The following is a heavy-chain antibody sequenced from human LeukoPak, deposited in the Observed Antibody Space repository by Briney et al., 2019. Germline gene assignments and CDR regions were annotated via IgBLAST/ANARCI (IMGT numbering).Heavy chain of an antibody. CDR2: IYYSGST. D-gene: IGHD2-15*01. J-gene: IGHJ3*02. V-gene: IGHV4-39*01. CDR3: ASFRATPDAFDI. Sequence: GSLRLSCAASGFTFSSYWMSWVRQAPGKGLEWIGSIYYSGSTYYNPSLKSRVTISVDTSKNQFSLKLSSVTAADTAVYYCASFRATPDAFDIWGQGTMVTVSS. CDR1: GFTFSSYW.